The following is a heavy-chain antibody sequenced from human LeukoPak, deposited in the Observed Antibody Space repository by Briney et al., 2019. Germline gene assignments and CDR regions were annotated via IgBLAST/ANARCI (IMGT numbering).Heavy chain of an antibody. D-gene: IGHD2-8*02. CDR1: EFALCNYW. J-gene: IGHJ3*01. CDR2: IKQDGSEK. CDR3: TGAFG. Sequence: PGGSLRLSCVPSEFALCNYWMSWVRHAPGRGLEWVANIKQDGSEKYYVDSVKGRFTISRDNAKNSLYLQMNSLRAEDTAVYYCTGAFGWGQGTMVTVSS. V-gene: IGHV3-7*02.